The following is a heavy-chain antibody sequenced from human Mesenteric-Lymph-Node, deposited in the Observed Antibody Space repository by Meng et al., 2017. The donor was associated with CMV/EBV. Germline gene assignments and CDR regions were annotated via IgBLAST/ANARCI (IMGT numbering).Heavy chain of an antibody. D-gene: IGHD2-2*01. J-gene: IGHJ4*02. CDR2: IISHFGTA. CDR1: DSIYSSDI. Sequence: AADSIYSSDISSGGREAGGQGLERRGGIISHFGTASEAKKYRGRVTITTDESTRTAYMELNRLRLEDTAVYYGARLNCSRNSYLDYWGQGTLVTVSS. V-gene: IGHV1-69*05. CDR3: ARLNCSRNSYLDY.